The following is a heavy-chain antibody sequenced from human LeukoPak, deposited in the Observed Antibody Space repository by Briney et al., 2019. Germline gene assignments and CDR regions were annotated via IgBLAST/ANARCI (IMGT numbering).Heavy chain of an antibody. V-gene: IGHV1-18*01. CDR2: ISAYNGNT. CDR3: ARYGDYGEDYYYGMDV. Sequence: GASVKVSCKASGYTFTSHGISWVRQAPGQGLEWMGWISAYNGNTNYAQKLQGRVTMTTDTSTSTAYMELRSLRSDDTAVYYCARYGDYGEDYYYGMDVWGQGTTVTVSS. J-gene: IGHJ6*02. D-gene: IGHD4-17*01. CDR1: GYTFTSHG.